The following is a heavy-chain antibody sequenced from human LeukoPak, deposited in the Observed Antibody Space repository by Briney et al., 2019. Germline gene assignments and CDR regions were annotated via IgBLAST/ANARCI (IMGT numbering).Heavy chain of an antibody. D-gene: IGHD3-10*01. CDR3: ARDGAPMVRGVDPWYYFDY. Sequence: ASVKVSCKASGGTFSSYAISWVRQAPGQGLEWMGGIIPIFGTANYAQKFQGRVTITTDESTSTAYMELSSLRSEDTAVYYCARDGAPMVRGVDPWYYFDYWGQGTLVTVSS. V-gene: IGHV1-69*05. CDR2: IIPIFGTA. CDR1: GGTFSSYA. J-gene: IGHJ4*02.